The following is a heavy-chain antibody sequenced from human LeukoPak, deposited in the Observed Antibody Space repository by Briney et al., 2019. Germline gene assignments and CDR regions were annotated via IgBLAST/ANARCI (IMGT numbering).Heavy chain of an antibody. Sequence: ASVKVSCKASGYSFIDYDITWVRQATGQGLERMGWMTPKNGNTGYAQKFQGRVTMTRNTSISTAYMELSSLRSEDTAVYYCARGLGSEDYWGQGTLVTVSS. CDR1: GYSFIDYD. V-gene: IGHV1-8*01. CDR2: MTPKNGNT. J-gene: IGHJ4*02. CDR3: ARGLGSEDY. D-gene: IGHD1-26*01.